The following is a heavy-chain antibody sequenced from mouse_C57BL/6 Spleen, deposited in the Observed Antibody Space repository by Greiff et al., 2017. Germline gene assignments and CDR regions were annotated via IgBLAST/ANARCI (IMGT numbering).Heavy chain of an antibody. J-gene: IGHJ1*03. CDR3: IRRYFDV. Sequence: EVQLQESGGGLVQPGGSMKLSCVASGFTFSNYWMNWVRQSPEKGLEWVAQIRLKSDNYATHYAESVKGRFTISRDDSKSSVYLQMNNLRAEDTGIYYCIRRYFDVWGTGTTVTVSS. CDR1: GFTFSNYW. V-gene: IGHV6-3*01. CDR2: IRLKSDNYAT.